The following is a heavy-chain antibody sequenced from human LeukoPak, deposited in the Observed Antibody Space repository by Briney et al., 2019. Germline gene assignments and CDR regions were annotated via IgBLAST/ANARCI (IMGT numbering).Heavy chain of an antibody. V-gene: IGHV1-8*02. Sequence: ASVKVSRKASGYTFTSYGINWVRQATGQGLEWMGWMNPNSGNTGYAQKFQGRVTITRNTSISTAYMELRSLRSDDTAVYYCARGPDTAMVEENWFDPWGQGTLVTVSS. J-gene: IGHJ5*02. CDR3: ARGPDTAMVEENWFDP. D-gene: IGHD5-18*01. CDR1: GYTFTSYG. CDR2: MNPNSGNT.